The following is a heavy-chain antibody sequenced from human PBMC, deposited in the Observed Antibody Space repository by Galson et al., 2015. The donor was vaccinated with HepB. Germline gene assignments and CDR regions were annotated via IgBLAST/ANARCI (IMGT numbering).Heavy chain of an antibody. Sequence: SLRLSCAASGFTFSSYGMHWVRQAPGKGLEWVAVISYDGSNKYYADSVKGRFTISRDNSKNTLYLQMNSLRAEDTAVYYCAKDGGPAAHLGCYYYMDVWGKGTTVTVSS. D-gene: IGHD2-2*01. CDR2: ISYDGSNK. CDR1: GFTFSSYG. CDR3: AKDGGPAAHLGCYYYMDV. V-gene: IGHV3-30*18. J-gene: IGHJ6*03.